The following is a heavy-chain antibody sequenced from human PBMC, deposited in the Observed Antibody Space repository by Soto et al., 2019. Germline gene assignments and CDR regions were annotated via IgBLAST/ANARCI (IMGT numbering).Heavy chain of an antibody. V-gene: IGHV1-69*06. D-gene: IGHD2-2*01. CDR3: ARSQGSSTSLDIYYYYYYGMDV. CDR1: GGTFSSYA. J-gene: IGHJ6*02. CDR2: IIPISGTA. Sequence: QVQLVQSGAEVKKPGSSVKVSCKASGGTFSSYAISWVRQAPRQGLEWRGGIIPISGTANYVQKCQGRVTITADKSTSTAYMELSSLRSEDTAVYYCARSQGSSTSLDIYYYYYYGMDVWGQGTTVTVSS.